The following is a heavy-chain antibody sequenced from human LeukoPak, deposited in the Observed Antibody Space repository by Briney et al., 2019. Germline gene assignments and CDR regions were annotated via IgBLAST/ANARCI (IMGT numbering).Heavy chain of an antibody. CDR2: ISYDGDNK. CDR1: GFTFRNYV. J-gene: IGHJ4*02. CDR3: ARDWGMTTVYSFDY. V-gene: IGHV3-30-3*01. Sequence: PGGSLGLSCAASGFTFRNYVIHWVRQAPGKGLEWVAVISYDGDNKYYADSVKGRFTISRDNSKNTLYLQMNSLRVEDTAVYYCARDWGMTTVYSFDYWGQGTLVTVSS. D-gene: IGHD4-11*01.